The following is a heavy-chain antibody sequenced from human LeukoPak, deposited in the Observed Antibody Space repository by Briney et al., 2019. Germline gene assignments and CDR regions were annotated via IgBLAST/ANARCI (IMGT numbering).Heavy chain of an antibody. Sequence: GGSLRLSCAASGFTFSSYAMSWVRQAPGKGLEWVSAISGSGGSTYYADSVKGRFTISRDNSKNTLYLQMNSLRAEDTAVYYCAKDLPRWLQFIFLFDYWGQGTLVTVSS. CDR1: GFTFSSYA. V-gene: IGHV3-23*01. CDR2: ISGSGGST. J-gene: IGHJ4*02. CDR3: AKDLPRWLQFIFLFDY. D-gene: IGHD5-24*01.